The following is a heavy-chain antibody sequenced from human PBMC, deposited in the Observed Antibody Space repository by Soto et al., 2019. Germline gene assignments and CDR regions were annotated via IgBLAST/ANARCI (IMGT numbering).Heavy chain of an antibody. CDR3: ARDLRVQSTIAFDI. CDR2: ISSSGSTI. Sequence: GGSLRLSCAASGFTFSDYYMSWIRQAPGKGLEWVSYISSSGSTIYYADSVKGRFTISRDNAKNSLYLQMNSLRAEDTAVYYCARDLRVQSTIAFDIWGQGTMVTVSS. CDR1: GFTFSDYY. D-gene: IGHD3-10*01. V-gene: IGHV3-11*01. J-gene: IGHJ3*02.